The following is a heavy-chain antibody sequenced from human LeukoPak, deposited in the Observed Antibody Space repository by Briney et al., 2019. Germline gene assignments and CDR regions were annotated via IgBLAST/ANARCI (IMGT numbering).Heavy chain of an antibody. J-gene: IGHJ4*02. CDR3: ARDDEYDKGRALDY. Sequence: GGSLRLSCAASGFTFDDYGMSWVRQAPGKGLEWVSGINWNGGSTGYADSVKGRFTISRDNSKNTLYLQMNSLRAEDTAVYYCARDDEYDKGRALDYWGQGTLVTVSS. CDR1: GFTFDDYG. CDR2: INWNGGST. V-gene: IGHV3-20*04. D-gene: IGHD3-22*01.